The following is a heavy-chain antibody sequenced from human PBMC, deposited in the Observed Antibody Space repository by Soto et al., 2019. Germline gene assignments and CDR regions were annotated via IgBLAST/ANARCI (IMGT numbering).Heavy chain of an antibody. Sequence: QVQLQESGPGLVKPSQTLSLTCTVSGGSISSGGYYWSWIRQHPGKGLEWIGYIYYSGSTYYNPSLKTRGTTSVDTSKNPFARTRSCVTAADTAVYYCAREPSIWGQGTLVTVSS. J-gene: IGHJ4*02. CDR2: IYYSGST. CDR3: AREPSI. CDR1: GGSISSGGYY. V-gene: IGHV4-31*03.